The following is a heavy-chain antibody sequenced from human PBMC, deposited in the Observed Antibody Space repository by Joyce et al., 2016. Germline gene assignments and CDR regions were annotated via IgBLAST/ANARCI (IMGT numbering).Heavy chain of an antibody. CDR1: GITLSNAW. Sequence: EVQLVESGGGLVKPGGSLRLSCAASGITLSNAWMSWVRQATGKGLEWVGRIKSKTDGGTTDYAAPVKGRFTISRDDSKNTLYLQMNSLKSEDTAVYYCTTDQARWGFDYWGQGTLVTVSS. D-gene: IGHD3-16*01. V-gene: IGHV3-15*01. CDR2: IKSKTDGGTT. J-gene: IGHJ4*02. CDR3: TTDQARWGFDY.